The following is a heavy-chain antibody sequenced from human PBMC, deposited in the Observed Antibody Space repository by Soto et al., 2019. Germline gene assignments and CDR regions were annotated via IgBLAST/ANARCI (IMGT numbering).Heavy chain of an antibody. CDR1: GGSISSSSYY. D-gene: IGHD3-10*01. CDR3: EGSIMRVRGDGRGYFDY. CDR2: IYYSGST. J-gene: IGHJ4*02. Sequence: SETLSLTCTVSGGSISSSSYYWGWIRQPPGKGLEWIGSIYYSGSTYYNPSLKSRVTISVDTSKNQFSLKLSSVTAADTAVYYCEGSIMRVRGDGRGYFDYWGQGILVNVS. V-gene: IGHV4-39*01.